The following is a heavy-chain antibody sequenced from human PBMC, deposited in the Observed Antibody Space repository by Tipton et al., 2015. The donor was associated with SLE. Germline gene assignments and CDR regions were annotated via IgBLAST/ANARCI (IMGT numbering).Heavy chain of an antibody. CDR3: ARVVEASGEYVFDI. J-gene: IGHJ3*02. CDR1: GYTCTNYG. V-gene: IGHV1-18*01. Sequence: QLVQSGAEVRKPGASVKVSCKASGYTCTNYGISWVRQAPGQGLEWMGWISAKNGDTKYAQRFQDRVTMTTDTSTSTAYMELRSLRSDDTAVYYCARVVEASGEYVFDIWGQGTMVTVSS. CDR2: ISAKNGDT. D-gene: IGHD3-10*01.